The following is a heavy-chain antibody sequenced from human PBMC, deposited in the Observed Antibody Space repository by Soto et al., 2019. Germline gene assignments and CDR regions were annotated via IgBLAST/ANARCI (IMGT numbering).Heavy chain of an antibody. CDR1: GFTFDDYA. D-gene: IGHD7-27*01. Sequence: SLRLSCAASGFTFDDYAMHWVRQGPGKGLEWVSGVSWNSGSVGYADSVKGRFTISRDNAKNSLYLQINSLRTEDTALYYCARETQANLGTGGFDYWGQGPPVTVST. V-gene: IGHV3-9*01. CDR2: VSWNSGSV. CDR3: ARETQANLGTGGFDY. J-gene: IGHJ4*02.